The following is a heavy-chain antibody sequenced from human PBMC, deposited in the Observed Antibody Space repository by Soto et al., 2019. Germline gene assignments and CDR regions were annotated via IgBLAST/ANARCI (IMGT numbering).Heavy chain of an antibody. Sequence: SGPTLVNPTQTPTLTCPFSGFSLSTSGVGVGWIRQPPGKALEWLALIYWDDDKRYSPSLKSRLTITKDTSKNQVVLTMTNMDPVDTATYYCAHRRCGGYFCWFDPWGQGTLVTVSS. CDR3: AHRRCGGYFCWFDP. CDR1: GFSLSTSGVG. D-gene: IGHD5-12*01. V-gene: IGHV2-5*02. J-gene: IGHJ5*02. CDR2: IYWDDDK.